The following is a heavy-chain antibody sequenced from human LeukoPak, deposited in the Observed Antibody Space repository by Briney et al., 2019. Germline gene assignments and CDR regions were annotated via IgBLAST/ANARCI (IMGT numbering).Heavy chain of an antibody. Sequence: GRSLRLSCAASGFTFSSYGMHWVRQAPGKGLEWVAVISYDGSNKYYADSVKGRFTISRDNSKNTLYLQMNSLRAEDTAVYYCAKGDTTYYYDSSGYYGYWGQGTLVTVSS. V-gene: IGHV3-30*18. CDR2: ISYDGSNK. CDR1: GFTFSSYG. D-gene: IGHD3-22*01. J-gene: IGHJ4*02. CDR3: AKGDTTYYYDSSGYYGY.